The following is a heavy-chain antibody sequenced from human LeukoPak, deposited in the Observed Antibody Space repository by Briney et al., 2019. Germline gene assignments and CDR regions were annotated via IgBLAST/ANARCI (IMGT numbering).Heavy chain of an antibody. J-gene: IGHJ3*02. Sequence: SQTLSLTCAVNGGSISGYYWGWIRQSPGRGLEWSGEIHYSGSTKYNPSLKSRVTISADTSKNQFSLKLSSVTAADTAIYYCARHLCTTSTTCYTAFDIWDQGTMVTVSS. D-gene: IGHD2-2*02. CDR2: IHYSGST. CDR3: ARHLCTTSTTCYTAFDI. V-gene: IGHV4-34*01. CDR1: GGSISGYY.